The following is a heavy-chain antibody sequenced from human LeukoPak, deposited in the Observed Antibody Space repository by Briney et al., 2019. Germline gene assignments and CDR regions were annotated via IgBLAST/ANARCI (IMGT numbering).Heavy chain of an antibody. D-gene: IGHD3-10*01. V-gene: IGHV1-69*13. CDR2: IIPIFGTA. Sequence: SVKVSCKASGGAFSSYAISWVRQAPGQGLEWMGGIIPIFGTANYAQKFQGRVTITADESTSTAYMELSSLRSEDTAVYYCARDKKPSYYYGSGSYKGMDVWGEGTTVTVSS. CDR1: GGAFSSYA. J-gene: IGHJ6*04. CDR3: ARDKKPSYYYGSGSYKGMDV.